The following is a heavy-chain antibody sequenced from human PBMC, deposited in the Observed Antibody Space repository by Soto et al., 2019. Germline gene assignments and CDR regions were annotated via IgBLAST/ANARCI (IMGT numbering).Heavy chain of an antibody. V-gene: IGHV1-69*02. J-gene: IGHJ4*02. D-gene: IGHD3-22*01. CDR2: IIPILGIA. CDR1: GGTFSSYT. Sequence: SVKVSCKASGGTFSSYTISWVRQAPGQGLEWMGRIIPILGIANYAQKFQGRVTITADKSTSTAYMELSSPRSEDTAVYYCAKTVSNSYYDTRGYPFDYWGQGILATGSS. CDR3: AKTVSNSYYDTRGYPFDY.